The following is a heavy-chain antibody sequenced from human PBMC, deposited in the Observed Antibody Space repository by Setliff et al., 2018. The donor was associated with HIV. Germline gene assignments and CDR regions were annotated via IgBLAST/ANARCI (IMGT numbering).Heavy chain of an antibody. J-gene: IGHJ6*03. D-gene: IGHD2-15*01. CDR3: TRGPSGGGFYYMDV. V-gene: IGHV4-61*02. Sequence: SETLSLTCTFSGDSISSGNYYWSWIRQPAGKGLEWIGRIYSTGSTNYNPPLKSRVTISSDTSKNLFSLKPTTVTAADAAVYYCTRGPSGGGFYYMDVWGKGTTVTVSS. CDR1: GDSISSGNYY. CDR2: IYSTGST.